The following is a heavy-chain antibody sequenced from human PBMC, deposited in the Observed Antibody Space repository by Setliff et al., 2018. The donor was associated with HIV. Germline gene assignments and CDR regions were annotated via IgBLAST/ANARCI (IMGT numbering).Heavy chain of an antibody. CDR2: IYNSGTN. J-gene: IGHJ4*02. D-gene: IGHD1-26*01. V-gene: IGHV4-59*08. CDR3: ARQGEVGAPFDY. Sequence: SETLSLTCALYGGSLTNYYWTWIRKSPGKGLAWIGNIYNSGTNYYNPSLKSRVTISIDTSKNQFSLRLSSVTAADTAVYYCARQGEVGAPFDYWGQGTLVTVSS. CDR1: GGSLTNYY.